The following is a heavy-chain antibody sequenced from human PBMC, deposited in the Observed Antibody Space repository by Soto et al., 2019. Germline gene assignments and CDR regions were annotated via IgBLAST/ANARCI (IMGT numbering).Heavy chain of an antibody. CDR1: GYSSSNYY. J-gene: IGHJ4*02. CDR3: ASVTTIWSN. Sequence: QVQVVQSGAEVKEPGASVKVSCKASGYSSSNYYTHWVRQAPGQGLEWMGRVNPYGASSNYAQSFQGRVTLTRDTSTNTDYMDLSRLTSDDTAVYYCASVTTIWSNWGQGTLVTVSS. D-gene: IGHD2-21*02. CDR2: VNPYGASS. V-gene: IGHV1-46*01.